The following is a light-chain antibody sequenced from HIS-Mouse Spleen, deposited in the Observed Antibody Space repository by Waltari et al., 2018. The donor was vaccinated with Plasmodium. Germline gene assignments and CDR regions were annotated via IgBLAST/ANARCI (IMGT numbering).Light chain of an antibody. Sequence: SSELTQPPSVSVSPGQTARITCTGDALQKHYAYWYQQTSGQSPVLVIYEDSKRPSGIPERFSGSSSGTMATLTISGAQVEDEADYYCYSTDSSGNHRVFGGGTKLTVL. CDR1: ALQKHY. CDR3: YSTDSSGNHRV. V-gene: IGLV3-10*01. CDR2: EDS. J-gene: IGLJ3*02.